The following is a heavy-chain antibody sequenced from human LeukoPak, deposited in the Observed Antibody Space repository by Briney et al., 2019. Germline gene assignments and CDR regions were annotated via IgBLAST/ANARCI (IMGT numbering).Heavy chain of an antibody. J-gene: IGHJ4*02. V-gene: IGHV4-39*02. D-gene: IGHD5-12*01. CDR1: GVSISSSSYY. Sequence: SETLSLTCTVSGVSISSSSYYWGWIGQPPGKGLAWIGSIYYSGTAYYNPSLKSRATLSVDTSKNQFSLKLSSVTAADTAVYYCARDLVATNRLLSSDYWGPGTLVTVSS. CDR3: ARDLVATNRLLSSDY. CDR2: IYYSGTA.